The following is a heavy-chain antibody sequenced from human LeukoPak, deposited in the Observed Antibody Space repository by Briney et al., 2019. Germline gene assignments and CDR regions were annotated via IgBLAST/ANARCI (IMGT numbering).Heavy chain of an antibody. CDR2: ISPGTGGT. V-gene: IGHV1-2*02. D-gene: IGHD6-13*01. J-gene: IGHJ5*02. CDR1: GYTSSGYY. CDR3: ATIRTSAAA. Sequence: ASVKVSCKVSGYTSSGYYIHWVRHAPGQGLGWMGWISPGTGGTNYAQKFQGRVTMTRDTSIATVYLEVNSLTSGDTAVYFCATIRTSAAALGQGTLVSVSS.